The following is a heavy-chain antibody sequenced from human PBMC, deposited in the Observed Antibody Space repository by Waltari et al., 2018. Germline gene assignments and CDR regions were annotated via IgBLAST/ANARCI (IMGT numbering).Heavy chain of an antibody. D-gene: IGHD3-10*01. CDR1: GCSISSYY. Sequence: QVQLQESGPGLVKPSETLSLTCTVSGCSISSYYWSWIRQPPGKGLEWIGYIYYSGSTNYNPSLKSRVTISVDTSKNQFSLKLSSVTAADTAVYYCARHDSEGRYYYYYGMDVWGQGTTVTVSS. J-gene: IGHJ6*02. V-gene: IGHV4-59*01. CDR2: IYYSGST. CDR3: ARHDSEGRYYYYYGMDV.